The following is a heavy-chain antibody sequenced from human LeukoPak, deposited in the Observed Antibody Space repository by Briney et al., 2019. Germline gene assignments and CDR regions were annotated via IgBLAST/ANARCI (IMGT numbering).Heavy chain of an antibody. V-gene: IGHV3-30*18. J-gene: IGHJ6*02. CDR1: GFTFSSYG. CDR2: ISYDGSNK. Sequence: GGSLRLSCAASGFTFSSYGMHWVRQAPGKGMEWVAVISYDGSNKYYADSVKGRFTISRDNSKNTLYLQMNSLRAEDTAVYYCAKTGGIAVAGTTNYYYYGMVVWGQGTTVTVSS. D-gene: IGHD6-19*01. CDR3: AKTGGIAVAGTTNYYYYGMVV.